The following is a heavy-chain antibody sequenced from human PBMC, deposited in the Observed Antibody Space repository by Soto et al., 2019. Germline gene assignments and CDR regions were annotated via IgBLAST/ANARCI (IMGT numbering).Heavy chain of an antibody. CDR1: GGSIRSSSYY. V-gene: IGHV4-39*01. Sequence: SETLSLTCTVSGGSIRSSSYYGGWIRQPPGQGLEWIGSIYYSGTTYYNPSLKSRVTISVDTSKNPFSLKLSSVTAADTAVYYCARQRPDVLVPAALGSWFDPWGQGTLVTAPQ. J-gene: IGHJ5*02. CDR3: ARQRPDVLVPAALGSWFDP. CDR2: IYYSGTT. D-gene: IGHD2-2*01.